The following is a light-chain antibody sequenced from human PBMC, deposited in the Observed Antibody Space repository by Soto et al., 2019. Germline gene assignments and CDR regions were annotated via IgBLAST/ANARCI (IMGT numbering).Light chain of an antibody. Sequence: QSALTQPPSASGSPGQSVTISCTGTSSDVGAYNYVSWYQQHAGKAPKLVIYEVTKRPSGVPDRFSGSKSANTASLTVSGLHADDDAYYYCSSFAPSNTWAFGGGTKLTVL. J-gene: IGLJ3*02. CDR2: EVT. V-gene: IGLV2-8*01. CDR3: SSFAPSNTWA. CDR1: SSDVGAYNY.